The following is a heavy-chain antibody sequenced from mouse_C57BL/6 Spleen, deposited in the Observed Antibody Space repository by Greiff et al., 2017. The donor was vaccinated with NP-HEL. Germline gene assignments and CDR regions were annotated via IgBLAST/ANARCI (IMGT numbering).Heavy chain of an antibody. CDR2: INPNYGTT. J-gene: IGHJ4*01. CDR3: ARTGYSTSYYYAMDY. Sequence: EVKLVESGPELVKPGASVKISCKASGYSFTDYNMNWVKQSNGKSLEWIGVINPNYGTTSYNQKFKGKATLTVDQSSSTAYMQLNSLTSEDSAVYYCARTGYSTSYYYAMDYWGQGTSVTVSS. V-gene: IGHV1-39*01. CDR1: GYSFTDYN. D-gene: IGHD2-5*01.